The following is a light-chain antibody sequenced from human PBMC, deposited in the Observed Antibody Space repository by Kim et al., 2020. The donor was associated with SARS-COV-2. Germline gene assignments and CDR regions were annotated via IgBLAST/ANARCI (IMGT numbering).Light chain of an antibody. J-gene: IGKJ3*01. Sequence: PGERATLSCRASQSVSSSYLAWYQQKPGQAPRLLIYGASSRATGIPDRFSGSGSGTDFTLTISRLEPEDFAVYYCQQYGSSYTFGPGTKVDIK. CDR1: QSVSSSY. CDR2: GAS. CDR3: QQYGSSYT. V-gene: IGKV3-20*01.